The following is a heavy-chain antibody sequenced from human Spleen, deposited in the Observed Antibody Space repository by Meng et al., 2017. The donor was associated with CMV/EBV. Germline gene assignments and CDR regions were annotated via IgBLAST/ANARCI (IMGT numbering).Heavy chain of an antibody. CDR1: GGSSSDYY. Sequence: TCAVYGGSSSDYYWSWSRQPPGKGLEWIGEINHSGSTNYNPSLKSRVTISVDTSKKQISVKLSSVTAADTAVYYCARLMIESSSFDYWGQGTLVTVSS. D-gene: IGHD3-22*01. V-gene: IGHV4-34*01. CDR3: ARLMIESSSFDY. J-gene: IGHJ4*02. CDR2: INHSGST.